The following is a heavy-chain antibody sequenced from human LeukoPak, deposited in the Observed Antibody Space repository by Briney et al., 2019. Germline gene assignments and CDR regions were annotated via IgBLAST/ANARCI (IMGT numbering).Heavy chain of an antibody. V-gene: IGHV1-24*01. CDR2: FDPEDGET. CDR3: ALSVVGATYFDY. J-gene: IGHJ4*02. CDR1: GYTLTELS. D-gene: IGHD1-26*01. Sequence: ASVKVSCKVSGYTLTELSMHWVRQAPRKGLEWMGGFDPEDGETIYAQKFQGRVTMTEDTSTDTAYMELSSLRSEDTAVYYCALSVVGATYFDYWGQGTLVTVSS.